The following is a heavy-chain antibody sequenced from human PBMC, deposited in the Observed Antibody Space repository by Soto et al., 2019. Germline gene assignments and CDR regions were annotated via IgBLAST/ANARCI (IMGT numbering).Heavy chain of an antibody. CDR1: GDTFTSYD. D-gene: IGHD3-16*01. V-gene: IGHV1-46*01. CDR3: ARSSGGVCCIIIAGTNGFAP. J-gene: IGHJ5*02. CDR2: INPNGGST. Sequence: QVRLVQSGAEVKAPGASVKVSCKAPGDTFTSYDMHWVRQAPGHGLECMGVINPNGGSTRFAQKFQGRVTMTSDTSTSTVYMELRVMTSEDTAVYYCARSSGGVCCIIIAGTNGFAPWGQGTLVTVSS.